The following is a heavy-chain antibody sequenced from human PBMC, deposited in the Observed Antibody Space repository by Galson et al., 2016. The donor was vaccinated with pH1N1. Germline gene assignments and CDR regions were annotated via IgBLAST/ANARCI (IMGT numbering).Heavy chain of an antibody. CDR1: GYNFDRYW. CDR3: ARQEFSDY. D-gene: IGHD2/OR15-2a*01. J-gene: IGHJ4*02. V-gene: IGHV5-51*01. CDR2: IYPGDSDT. Sequence: QSGAEVTKPGESLKISCKGSGYNFDRYWIGWVRQMPGKGLEWMGIIYPGDSDTRYSPSFPGQVSISADKSISTAYLQWSSLKASDTAMYYCARQEFSDYWGQGTLVIVSS.